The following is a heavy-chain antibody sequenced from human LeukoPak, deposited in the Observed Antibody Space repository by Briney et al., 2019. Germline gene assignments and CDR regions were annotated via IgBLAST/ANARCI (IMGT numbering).Heavy chain of an antibody. J-gene: IGHJ5*02. Sequence: GGSLRLSCAASGFKFDDYGMSWVRQAPGKGLEWVCDINWNGAWTGYADSVKGRFTISRDNAKSSLYLQMNSLRAEDTALYYCAGYYYDSSRGFDLWGQGTLVTVSA. CDR1: GFKFDDYG. CDR2: INWNGAWT. D-gene: IGHD3-22*01. CDR3: AGYYYDSSRGFDL. V-gene: IGHV3-20*04.